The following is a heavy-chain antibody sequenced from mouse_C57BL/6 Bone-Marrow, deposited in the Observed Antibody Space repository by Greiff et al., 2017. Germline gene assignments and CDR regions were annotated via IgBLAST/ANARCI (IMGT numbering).Heavy chain of an antibody. CDR1: GFTFTDYY. CDR3: ARLRLYFDY. J-gene: IGHJ2*01. D-gene: IGHD2-12*01. CDR2: IRNKANGYTT. V-gene: IGHV7-3*01. Sequence: EVKLVESGGGLVQPGGSLSLSCAASGFTFTDYYMSWVRQPPGKALEWLGFIRNKANGYTTEYSASVKCRFTISRDNSQSILYLQMNALRAEDSATYYCARLRLYFDYWGQGTTLTVSS.